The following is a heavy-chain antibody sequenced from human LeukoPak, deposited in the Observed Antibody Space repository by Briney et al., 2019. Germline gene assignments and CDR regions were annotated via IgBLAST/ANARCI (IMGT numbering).Heavy chain of an antibody. CDR3: VKDLGYGDGLWASPFDY. CDR2: ISSSGGST. CDR1: GFTFSNYA. D-gene: IGHD4-17*01. V-gene: IGHV3-64D*06. J-gene: IGHJ4*02. Sequence: GGSLILCCSASGFTFSNYAMHWVRQAPGKGLEYVSAISSSGGSTYYADSVKGRFTISRDNSKNTLYLQVSSLRAEDTAVYYCVKDLGYGDGLWASPFDYWGQGTLVTVPS.